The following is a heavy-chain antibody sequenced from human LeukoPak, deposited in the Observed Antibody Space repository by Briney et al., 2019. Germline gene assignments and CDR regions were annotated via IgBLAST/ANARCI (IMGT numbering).Heavy chain of an antibody. V-gene: IGHV3-30-3*01. CDR1: GFTFSSYA. D-gene: IGHD2-8*01. J-gene: IGHJ4*02. CDR3: ARAGNIVLMVMGQRETFADY. Sequence: PGRSLRLSCAASGFTFSSYAMHWVRQAPGKGLEWVAVISYDGSNKYYADSVKGRFTISRDNSKDTLYLQMNSLRAEDTAVYYCARAGNIVLMVMGQRETFADYWGQGTLVTVSS. CDR2: ISYDGSNK.